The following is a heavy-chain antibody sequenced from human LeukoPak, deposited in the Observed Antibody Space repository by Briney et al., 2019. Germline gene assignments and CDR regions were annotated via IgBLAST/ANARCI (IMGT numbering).Heavy chain of an antibody. CDR3: ATLNSFGIDY. CDR2: IDTDGRTT. Sequence: GGSLRLSCAASGFTFRRFWMHWVRQPPGKGLVWVSRIDTDGRTTTYADFVKGRFTISRDNAKNTVYLQINSLRAEDTAVYYCATLNSFGIDYWGQGVLVTVSS. CDR1: GFTFRRFW. J-gene: IGHJ4*02. V-gene: IGHV3-74*01. D-gene: IGHD5-18*01.